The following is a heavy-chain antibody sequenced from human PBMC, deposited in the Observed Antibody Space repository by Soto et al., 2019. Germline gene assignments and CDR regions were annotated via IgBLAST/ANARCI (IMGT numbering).Heavy chain of an antibody. CDR2: IDPSDSYT. V-gene: IGHV5-10-1*01. CDR3: ARRPGLRYFDNGYYYYGMDV. CDR1: GYSFTSYW. Sequence: PGESLKISCKGSGYSFTSYWISWVRQMPGKGLEWMGRIDPSDSYTNYSPSFQGHVTNSADKSISTAYLQWSSLKASDNAMYYYARRPGLRYFDNGYYYYGMDVWGQGTTVTVSS. J-gene: IGHJ6*02. D-gene: IGHD3-9*01.